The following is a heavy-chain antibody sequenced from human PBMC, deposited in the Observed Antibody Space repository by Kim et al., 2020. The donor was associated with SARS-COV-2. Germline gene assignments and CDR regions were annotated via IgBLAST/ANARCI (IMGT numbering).Heavy chain of an antibody. D-gene: IGHD2-2*01. Sequence: GSGSGTHYADTVEGRITISRENSKATLYLQKNSLRGEDTAVFYCAKLVADYWGQGTPVTVSS. V-gene: IGHV3-23*01. J-gene: IGHJ4*02. CDR3: AKLVADY. CDR2: GSGSGT.